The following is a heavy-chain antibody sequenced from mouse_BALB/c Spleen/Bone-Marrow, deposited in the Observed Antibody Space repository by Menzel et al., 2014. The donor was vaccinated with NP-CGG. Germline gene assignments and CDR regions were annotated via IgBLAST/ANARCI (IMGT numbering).Heavy chain of an antibody. J-gene: IGHJ2*01. Sequence: VKLMESAAELARPGASVKMSCKASGYTFTSYTMHWVKQRPGQGLEWIGYINPTTGYTDYNQNFKDKTSLTADKSSSTAYMQLSSLTSEDSAVYYCARGDFFDYWGQGTTLTVSS. V-gene: IGHV1-4*02. CDR3: ARGDFFDY. CDR1: GYTFTSYT. CDR2: INPTTGYT.